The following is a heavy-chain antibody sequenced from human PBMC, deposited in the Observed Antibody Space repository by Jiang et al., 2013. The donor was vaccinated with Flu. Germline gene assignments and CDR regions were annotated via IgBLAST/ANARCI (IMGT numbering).Heavy chain of an antibody. V-gene: IGHV2-5*02. CDR2: IYWDDDK. CDR3: VHWSIAAGLFDY. Sequence: KPTQTLTLTCTFSGSSLSTSGVGVGWIRQPPGKALEWLALIYWDDDKRYSPSLKSRLTITKDTSKNQVVLTMTNMDPVDTATYYCVHWSIAAGLFDYWGQGTLVTVSS. D-gene: IGHD6-6*01. CDR1: GSSLSTSGVG. J-gene: IGHJ4*02.